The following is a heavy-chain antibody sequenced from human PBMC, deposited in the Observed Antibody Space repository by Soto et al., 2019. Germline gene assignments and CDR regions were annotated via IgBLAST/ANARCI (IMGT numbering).Heavy chain of an antibody. V-gene: IGHV1-24*01. D-gene: IGHD3-16*01. CDR2: FDPEDGET. CDR1: GYTLTELS. CDR3: DGEKINPTKVTGEVTMTADTSPDTAYMELSSLGSEDTAVYYCATEHDYGDPLGY. J-gene: IGHJ4*02. Sequence: ASVKVSCKVSGYTLTELSMHWVRQAPGKGLEWMGGFDPEDGETIYAQKFQGRVTMTEDTSTDTADMEVSSLRTGGGGFEREDGEKINPTKVTGEVTMTADTSPDTAYMELSSLGSEDTAVYYCATEHDYGDPLGYWGQGTLVTVSS.